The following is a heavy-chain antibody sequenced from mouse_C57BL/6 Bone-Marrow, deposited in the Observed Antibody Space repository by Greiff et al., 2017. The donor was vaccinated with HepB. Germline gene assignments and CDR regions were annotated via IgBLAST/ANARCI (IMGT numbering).Heavy chain of an antibody. D-gene: IGHD6-1*01. CDR1: GYTFTSYW. J-gene: IGHJ3*01. V-gene: IGHV1-69*01. Sequence: QVQLQQPGAELVMPGASVKLSCKASGYTFTSYWIHWVKQRPGRGLEWIGEIDPSDSYTNYNQKFKGKSTLTVEKSSSTAYMQLSSLTSGDSAVYCCVILLCDVGFAYWGQGTLVTVSA. CDR3: VILLCDVGFAY. CDR2: IDPSDSYT.